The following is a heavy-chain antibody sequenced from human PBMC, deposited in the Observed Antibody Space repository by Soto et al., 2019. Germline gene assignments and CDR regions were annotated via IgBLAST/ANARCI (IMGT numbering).Heavy chain of an antibody. J-gene: IGHJ4*02. CDR1: GFTFSSDD. V-gene: IGHV3-13*01. CDR2: IGTAGDT. D-gene: IGHD2-15*01. Sequence: EVQLVESGGGLVQPGGSLRLSCAASGFTFSSDDMHWVRQAPGKGLEWVSAIGTAGDTYYPGSVKGRFTISRENAKNSLYLQMNSLRAGDTAVYYCARGRGLAAFDYWGQGTLVTV. CDR3: ARGRGLAAFDY.